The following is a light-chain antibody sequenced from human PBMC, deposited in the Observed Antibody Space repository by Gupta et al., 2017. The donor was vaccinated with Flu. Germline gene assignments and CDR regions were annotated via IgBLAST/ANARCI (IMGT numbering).Light chain of an antibody. CDR1: QIVVSGY. Sequence: GTLSLSPGDRATLSCRASQIVVSGYLAWYQQKPAQAPRLLIYGASSRVTGIPESFSGSGSGTDFTLIISRLEPEDFAVYYCQQYASLPATFGQGTNVEIK. CDR2: GAS. CDR3: QQYASLPAT. V-gene: IGKV3-20*01. J-gene: IGKJ1*01.